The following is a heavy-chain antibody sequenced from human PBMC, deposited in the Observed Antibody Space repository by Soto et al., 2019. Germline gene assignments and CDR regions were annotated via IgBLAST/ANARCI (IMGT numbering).Heavy chain of an antibody. D-gene: IGHD3-22*01. Sequence: EVQLVESGGGLVQPGGSLRLSCAASGFTFNTYWMSWVRQAPGKGLEWVANIKPDGSEKWYVDSVKGRFTISRDNAKNSLYLQMNSLRAEDTAVYFCARGDYYDTSGPFSDAFEIWGQGTMVTVSS. CDR1: GFTFNTYW. CDR2: IKPDGSEK. J-gene: IGHJ3*02. CDR3: ARGDYYDTSGPFSDAFEI. V-gene: IGHV3-7*04.